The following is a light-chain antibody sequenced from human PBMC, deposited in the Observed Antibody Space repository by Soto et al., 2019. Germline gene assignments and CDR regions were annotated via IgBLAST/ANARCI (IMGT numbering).Light chain of an antibody. V-gene: IGLV2-14*01. Sequence: QSALTQPASVSGSPGQSITISCTGTSSDVGGYNYVSWYQQHPGKAPKLMIYEVSNRPSGVSNRFSGSKSGNTASLTISGLQAEDGADYYCSSFTSINTWVFGGGTKLT. J-gene: IGLJ3*02. CDR3: SSFTSINTWV. CDR1: SSDVGGYNY. CDR2: EVS.